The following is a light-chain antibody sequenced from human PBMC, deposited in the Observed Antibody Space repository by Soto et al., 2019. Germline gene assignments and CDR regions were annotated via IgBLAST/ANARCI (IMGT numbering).Light chain of an antibody. Sequence: QTVVTQEPSFSVSPGGTVTLTCGLSSGSVSTSYYPSWYQQTPGQAPRTLIYSTNTRSSGVPDRFSGSILGNKAALTITGAQADDESGYFCVLYMGSGICVFGVGTKITVL. CDR1: SGSVSTSYY. J-gene: IGLJ2*01. CDR2: STN. CDR3: VLYMGSGICV. V-gene: IGLV8-61*01.